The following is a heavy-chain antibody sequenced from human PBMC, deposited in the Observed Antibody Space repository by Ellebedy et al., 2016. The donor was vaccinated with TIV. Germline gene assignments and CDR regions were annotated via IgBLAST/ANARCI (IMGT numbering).Heavy chain of an antibody. CDR3: ARGAVGAPRPFDY. CDR2: SHYSGST. J-gene: IGHJ4*02. Sequence: MPSETLSLTCTVSGDSMNNYYWSWIRQPPGEGLEWIGYSHYSGSTRYNPSLKSRVTISEDTSKKQFSLKLTSVTAADTAVYYCARGAVGAPRPFDYWGQGILVTVSS. V-gene: IGHV4-59*01. CDR1: GDSMNNYY. D-gene: IGHD1-26*01.